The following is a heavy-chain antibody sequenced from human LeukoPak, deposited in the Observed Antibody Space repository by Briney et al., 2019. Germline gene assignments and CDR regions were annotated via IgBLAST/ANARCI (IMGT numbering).Heavy chain of an antibody. CDR1: GGSTSSYY. CDR2: IYNSRSI. V-gene: IGHV4-59*08. Sequence: SETLSLTCTVSGGSTSSYYWTWIRQPPGEGLEWIGYIYNSRSINYNPSLNSRATISADASKNQFSLKLSSVTAADTAVYFCTRPQLTIAVFDYWGQGTLVTVSS. D-gene: IGHD2-15*01. CDR3: TRPQLTIAVFDY. J-gene: IGHJ4*02.